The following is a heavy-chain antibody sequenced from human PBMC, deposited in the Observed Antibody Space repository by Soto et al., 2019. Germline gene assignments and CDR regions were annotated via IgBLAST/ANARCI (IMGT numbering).Heavy chain of an antibody. CDR1: GFTVSSNY. J-gene: IGHJ3*01. D-gene: IGHD2-15*01. V-gene: IGHV3-66*01. CDR3: AKLGIVVVVAAHGAFDV. CDR2: IYSGGST. Sequence: GGSLRLSCAASGFTVSSNYMSWVRQAPGKGLEWVSVIYSGGSTYYADSVKGRFTISRDNSKNTLYLQMNSLRAEDTAVYYCAKLGIVVVVAAHGAFDVWGQGTMVTVSS.